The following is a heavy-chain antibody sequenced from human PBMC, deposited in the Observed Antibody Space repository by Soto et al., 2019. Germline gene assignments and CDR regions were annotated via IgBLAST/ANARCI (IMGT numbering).Heavy chain of an antibody. J-gene: IGHJ4*02. V-gene: IGHV3-23*01. CDR3: AKDSPKDRYCTNGVCNEGEFDY. D-gene: IGHD2-8*01. Sequence: GGSLRLSCAASGFTFSSYAMSWVRQAPGKGLEWVSAISGSGGSTYYADSVKGRFTISRDNSKNTLYLQMNSLRAEDTAVYYCAKDSPKDRYCTNGVCNEGEFDYWGQGTLVTVSS. CDR2: ISGSGGST. CDR1: GFTFSSYA.